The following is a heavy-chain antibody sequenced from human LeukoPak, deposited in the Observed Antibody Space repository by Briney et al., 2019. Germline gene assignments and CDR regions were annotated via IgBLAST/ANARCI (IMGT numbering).Heavy chain of an antibody. D-gene: IGHD3-22*01. J-gene: IGHJ4*02. CDR1: GFTVSSNY. CDR2: IYSGGST. Sequence: GGSLRLSCAASGFTVSSNYMSWVRQAPGKGLGWVSVIYSGGSTYYADSVKGRFTISRDNSKNTLYLQMNSLRAEDTAVYYCARTLYDSSGYPPPYYFHYWGQGTLVTVSS. CDR3: ARTLYDSSGYPPPYYFHY. V-gene: IGHV3-53*01.